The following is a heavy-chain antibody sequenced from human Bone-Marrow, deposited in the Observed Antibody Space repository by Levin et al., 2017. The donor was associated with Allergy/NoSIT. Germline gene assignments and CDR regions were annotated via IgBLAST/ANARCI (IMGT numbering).Heavy chain of an antibody. CDR2: INEDGSEK. D-gene: IGHD1-14*01. V-gene: IGHV3-7*03. Sequence: LSLTCAASGFPFTSPWMTWVRQAPGKGLEWVASINEDGSEKFYVDSVKGRFTLSRDNAKNSVFLQMNSLRADDTAVYYCARAEMDPWGQGTLVVVSS. CDR3: ARAEMDP. CDR1: GFPFTSPW. J-gene: IGHJ5*02.